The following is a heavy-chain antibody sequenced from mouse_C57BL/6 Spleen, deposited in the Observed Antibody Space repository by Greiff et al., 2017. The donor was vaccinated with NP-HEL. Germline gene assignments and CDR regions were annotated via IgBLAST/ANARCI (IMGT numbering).Heavy chain of an antibody. J-gene: IGHJ3*01. Sequence: EVNVVESGGGLVKPGGSLKLSCAASGFTFSSYTMSWVRQTPEKRLEWVATISGGGGNTYYPDSVKGRFTISRDNAKNTLYLQMSSLRSEDTALYYCARHYYDYDGFAYWGQGTLVTVSA. D-gene: IGHD2-4*01. V-gene: IGHV5-9*01. CDR1: GFTFSSYT. CDR3: ARHYYDYDGFAY. CDR2: ISGGGGNT.